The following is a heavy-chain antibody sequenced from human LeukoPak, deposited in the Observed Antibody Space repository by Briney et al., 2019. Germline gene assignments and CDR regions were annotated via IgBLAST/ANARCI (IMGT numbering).Heavy chain of an antibody. CDR1: GGSFSAYY. Sequence: SETLSLTCAVYGGSFSAYYWSWLRQPPGRGLEWIGEIYHSGSTNYNPSLKSRVTISVDTSKNQFSLKLSSVTAADTAVYYCARAPQSDYGTHWYFDLWGRGTLVTVSS. CDR2: IYHSGST. D-gene: IGHD4-17*01. CDR3: ARAPQSDYGTHWYFDL. J-gene: IGHJ2*01. V-gene: IGHV4-34*01.